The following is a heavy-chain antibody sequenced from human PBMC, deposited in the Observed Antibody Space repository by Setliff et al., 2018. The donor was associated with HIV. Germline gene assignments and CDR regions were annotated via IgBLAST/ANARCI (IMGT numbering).Heavy chain of an antibody. D-gene: IGHD3-16*01. J-gene: IGHJ5*02. Sequence: ASVKVSCKASGYTFTDYYMHWVKQAPGKGPEWMGRVDTEDGETIYAEKFQGRVTITADTSTDTAYMVLSSLRSEDTAVYYCATDPQAGKFVPPPMMNWFDPWGQGTLVTVSS. CDR3: ATDPQAGKFVPPPMMNWFDP. CDR2: VDTEDGET. CDR1: GYTFTDYY. V-gene: IGHV1-69-2*01.